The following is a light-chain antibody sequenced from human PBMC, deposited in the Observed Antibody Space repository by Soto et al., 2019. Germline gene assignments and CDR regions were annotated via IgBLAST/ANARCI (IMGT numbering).Light chain of an antibody. V-gene: IGLV1-44*01. J-gene: IGLJ3*02. CDR2: SDD. CDR3: AAWGDSLNTWV. CDR1: SSNIGSNA. Sequence: QSVLTQPPSASGTPGQRVTISCSGSSSNIGSNAVSWYQYFPGTAPKVLIYSDDQRPSGVPDRFSGSKSGTPASLAISGLQAEDEADYFCAAWGDSLNTWVFGGGTKVTVL.